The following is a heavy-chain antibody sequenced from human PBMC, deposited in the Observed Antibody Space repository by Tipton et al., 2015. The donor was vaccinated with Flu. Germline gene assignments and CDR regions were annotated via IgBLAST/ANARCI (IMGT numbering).Heavy chain of an antibody. CDR1: GDSVSSNSAA. V-gene: IGHV6-1*01. Sequence: GLVKPSQTLSLTCAISGDSVSSNSAAWNWIRQSPSRGLEWLGRTYYRSKWYNDYAVSVKSRITINPDTSKNQFSLQLNSVTPEDTAVYYCARVTMGYDYVRGSYRTGPFDYWGQGTRVTVSS. CDR3: ARVTMGYDYVRGSYRTGPFDY. D-gene: IGHD3-16*02. J-gene: IGHJ4*02. CDR2: TYYRSKWYN.